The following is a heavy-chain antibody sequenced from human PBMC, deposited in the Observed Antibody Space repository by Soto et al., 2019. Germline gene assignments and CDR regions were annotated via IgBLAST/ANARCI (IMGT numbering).Heavy chain of an antibody. J-gene: IGHJ4*02. D-gene: IGHD4-17*01. CDR3: ARVEVMNTVAFDY. Sequence: SETLSLTCAVSSGSISSSNWWSWVRQPPGKGLEWIGEIYHSGSTNYNPSLKSRVTISVDKSKNQFSLKLSSVTAADTAVYYCARVEVMNTVAFDYWGQGTLVTVSS. V-gene: IGHV4-4*02. CDR2: IYHSGST. CDR1: SGSISSSNW.